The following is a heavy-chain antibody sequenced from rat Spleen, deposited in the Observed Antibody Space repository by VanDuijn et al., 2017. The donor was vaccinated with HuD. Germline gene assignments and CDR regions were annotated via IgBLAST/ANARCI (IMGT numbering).Heavy chain of an antibody. V-gene: IGHV5-7*01. CDR2: ISYDGSST. CDR1: GFTFSDYN. Sequence: EVQLVESGGGLVQPGRSLKLSCAASGFTFSDYNMAWVRQAPKKGLEWVATISYDGSSTYYRDSVKGRFTISRDNAKSTLYLQMDSLRSEDTATYYCARNSLFITMMVGWFAYWGQGTLVTVSS. D-gene: IGHD1-12*03. J-gene: IGHJ3*01. CDR3: ARNSLFITMMVGWFAY.